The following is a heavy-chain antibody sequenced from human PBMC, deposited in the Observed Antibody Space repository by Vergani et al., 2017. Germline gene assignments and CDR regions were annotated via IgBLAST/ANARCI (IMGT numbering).Heavy chain of an antibody. Sequence: QVQLQESGPGLVKPSQTLSLTCTVSGGSFNSGSYYWSWLRQPAGKRLEWIGRIHTNGVIHYNPSLNSRATISVDASKSQFSLKIKSVTAADTALYFCARDLRDDIMIGPDNMPFDSWGQGTLVTVSS. J-gene: IGHJ4*02. V-gene: IGHV4-61*02. CDR2: IHTNGVI. D-gene: IGHD3-9*01. CDR1: GGSFNSGSYY. CDR3: ARDLRDDIMIGPDNMPFDS.